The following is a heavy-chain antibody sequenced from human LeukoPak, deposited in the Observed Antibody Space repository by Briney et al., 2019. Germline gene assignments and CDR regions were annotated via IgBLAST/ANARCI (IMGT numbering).Heavy chain of an antibody. J-gene: IGHJ4*02. CDR2: SSGSGCST. V-gene: IGHV3-23*01. CDR3: AKVDGITIFEVFDC. D-gene: IGHD3-3*01. Sequence: GSLRLSCAAAGFTCSSYAMSGVRQARGKGLEWVSASSGSGCSTYDADSVEGRFTISRDNSKNTLYLQMNSLRAEDTAVYYCAKVDGITIFEVFDCWGQGTLVTVSS. CDR1: GFTCSSYA.